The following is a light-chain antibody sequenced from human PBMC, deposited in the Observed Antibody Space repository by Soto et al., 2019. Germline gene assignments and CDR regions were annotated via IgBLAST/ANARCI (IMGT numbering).Light chain of an antibody. V-gene: IGKV1-5*03. Sequence: DIQMTQSPSTLSASVGDSVTITCRASQSISSWLAWYQQKPWKAPKLLIYKASNLESGVPSRFSGSGSGTEFTLTISSLQPDDFATYYCQQYSTYSWTFGQGTQVEIK. CDR3: QQYSTYSWT. J-gene: IGKJ1*01. CDR1: QSISSW. CDR2: KAS.